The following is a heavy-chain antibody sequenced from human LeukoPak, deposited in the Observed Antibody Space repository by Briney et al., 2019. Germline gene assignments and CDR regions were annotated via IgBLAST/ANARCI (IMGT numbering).Heavy chain of an antibody. CDR1: GFTFSNYG. J-gene: IGHJ3*02. CDR3: AKVQTPLRRWFGELLNDAFDI. Sequence: GGSLRLSCAASGFTFSNYGMHWVRQAPGKGLEWVAVISYDGSNKYFADSVKGRFTISRDNSKNTLYLQMNSLRAEDTAVYYCAKVQTPLRRWFGELLNDAFDIWGQGTMVTVSS. D-gene: IGHD3-10*01. V-gene: IGHV3-30*18. CDR2: ISYDGSNK.